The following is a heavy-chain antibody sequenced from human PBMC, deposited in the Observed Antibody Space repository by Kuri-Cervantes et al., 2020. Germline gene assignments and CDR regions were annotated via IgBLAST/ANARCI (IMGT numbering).Heavy chain of an antibody. CDR1: GYSISSGYY. CDR3: ARARRSSGWYQNGNWFDP. Sequence: SETLSLTCTVSGYSISSGYYWGWIRQPPGKGLEWIGSIYYSGKTYYNPSLRSRVTISVDTSKNQFSLKLSSVTAADTAVYYCARARRSSGWYQNGNWFDPWGQGTLVTVSS. D-gene: IGHD6-19*01. V-gene: IGHV4-38-2*02. J-gene: IGHJ5*02. CDR2: IYYSGKT.